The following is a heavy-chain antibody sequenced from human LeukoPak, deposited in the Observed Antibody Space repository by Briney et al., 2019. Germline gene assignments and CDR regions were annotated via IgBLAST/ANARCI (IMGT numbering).Heavy chain of an antibody. V-gene: IGHV5-51*01. CDR3: ARLPPSSGWYGRYYYDSSGISFDY. CDR1: GYSFTSYW. CDR2: IYPGDSDT. J-gene: IGHJ4*02. Sequence: GESLKISCKGSGYSFTSYWIGWVRQMPGKGLEWMGIIYPGDSDTRYSPSFQGQVTISADKSISTAYLQWSSLKASDTAMYYCARLPPSSGWYGRYYYDSSGISFDYWGQGTLVTVSS. D-gene: IGHD3-22*01.